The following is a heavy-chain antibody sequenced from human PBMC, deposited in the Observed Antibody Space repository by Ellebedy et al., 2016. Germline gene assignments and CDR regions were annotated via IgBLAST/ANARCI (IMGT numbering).Heavy chain of an antibody. CDR3: ANPGGMVVGDSYIDV. Sequence: GGSLRLSCAASGIPFSSHAMSWVRQAPGRGPEWVSGILASGVGTYYADSVKGRFTISRDNSRNSLYLQMRSLRADDTAVYYCANPGGMVVGDSYIDVWGKGTTVVVSS. D-gene: IGHD2-15*01. CDR2: ILASGVGT. J-gene: IGHJ6*03. V-gene: IGHV3-23*01. CDR1: GIPFSSHA.